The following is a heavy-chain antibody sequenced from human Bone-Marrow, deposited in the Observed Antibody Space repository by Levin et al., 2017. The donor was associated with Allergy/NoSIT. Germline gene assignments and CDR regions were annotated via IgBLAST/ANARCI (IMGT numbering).Heavy chain of an antibody. J-gene: IGHJ6*03. CDR1: GGTFSSYA. CDR2: IIPIFGTA. V-gene: IGHV1-69*13. D-gene: IGHD6-6*01. CDR3: ARDHSSSSDLYYYYYMDV. Sequence: SVKVSCKASGGTFSSYAISWVRQAPGQGLEWMGGIIPIFGTANYAQKFQGRVTITADESTSTAYMELSSLRSEDTAVYYCARDHSSSSDLYYYYYMDVWGKGTTVTVSS.